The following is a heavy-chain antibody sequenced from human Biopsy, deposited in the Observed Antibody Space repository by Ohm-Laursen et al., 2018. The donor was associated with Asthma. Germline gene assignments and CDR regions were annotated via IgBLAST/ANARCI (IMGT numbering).Heavy chain of an antibody. V-gene: IGHV3-7*01. CDR1: GFTFGDYW. Sequence: GSLRLSCTATGFTFGDYWMSWVRQVPGKGLEWVANIKHDGSGKNHADSLKGRFTISRDNAKNSLYLQMNSLRAEDTAVYYCARTFHFWSPYHAEHYQLWGQGTLVTVSS. J-gene: IGHJ1*01. D-gene: IGHD3-3*02. CDR2: IKHDGSGK. CDR3: ARTFHFWSPYHAEHYQL.